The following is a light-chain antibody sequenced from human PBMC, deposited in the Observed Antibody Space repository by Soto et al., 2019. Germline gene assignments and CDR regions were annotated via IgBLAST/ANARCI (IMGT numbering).Light chain of an antibody. CDR1: QSISSW. CDR3: QQYNSYPYT. Sequence: DIQMTQSPSTLSASVGDRVTITCRASQSISSWLAWYQQKPGKAHKLLIYKASSLESGVPSRFSGSGSGTEFTLTISSLQPDEFATYYCQQYNSYPYTFGQGTKLEIK. CDR2: KAS. V-gene: IGKV1-5*03. J-gene: IGKJ2*01.